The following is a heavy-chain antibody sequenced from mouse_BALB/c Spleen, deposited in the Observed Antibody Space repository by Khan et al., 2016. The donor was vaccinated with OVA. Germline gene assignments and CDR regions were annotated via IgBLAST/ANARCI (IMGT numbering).Heavy chain of an antibody. V-gene: IGHV5-4*02. J-gene: IGHJ3*01. CDR1: GFTFSDYY. CDR3: ARGYYGDPFAY. D-gene: IGHD2-13*01. CDR2: ISDGGSCT. Sequence: EVELVESGGGLVKPGGSLKLSCAASGFTFSDYYMYWVRQTPEKRLEWLATISDGGSCTYYPDSVKGRFTISRDDAQNNLYLQMSSLKSEDTAMYYCARGYYGDPFAYWGQGTLVTISA.